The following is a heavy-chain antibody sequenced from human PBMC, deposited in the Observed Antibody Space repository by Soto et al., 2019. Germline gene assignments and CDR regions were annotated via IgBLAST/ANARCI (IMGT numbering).Heavy chain of an antibody. J-gene: IGHJ4*02. V-gene: IGHV2-5*01. D-gene: IGHD3-10*01. CDR3: AHTIPPRVADY. Sequence: QITLKESGPTLVKPTQTLTLTCTFSGFSLSTSGMGVGWLRQPPGKALEWLALIYWYDDKRYSPSLKSRLTVTKANSKNQEVLTMTNMDRVDTATYSCAHTIPPRVADYWRQEPLVTVSS. CDR1: GFSLSTSGMG. CDR2: IYWYDDK.